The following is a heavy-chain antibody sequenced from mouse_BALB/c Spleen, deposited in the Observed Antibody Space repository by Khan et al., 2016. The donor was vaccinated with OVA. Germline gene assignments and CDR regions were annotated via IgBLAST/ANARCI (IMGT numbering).Heavy chain of an antibody. Sequence: QIQLVQSGPELKKPGEIVKISCKASGYTFTNYGMNWVKQAPGKGLKWMGWINTYTGEPTYADDFKGRFAFSLDTSASTAYLQINNLKNEDTATYFCARSNGNYWFAYWGQGTLGTVSA. CDR1: GYTFTNYG. J-gene: IGHJ3*01. D-gene: IGHD2-1*01. CDR3: ARSNGNYWFAY. CDR2: INTYTGEP. V-gene: IGHV9-3-1*01.